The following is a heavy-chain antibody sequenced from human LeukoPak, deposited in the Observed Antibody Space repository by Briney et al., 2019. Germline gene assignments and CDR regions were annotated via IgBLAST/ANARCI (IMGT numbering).Heavy chain of an antibody. CDR1: GFTFSSYA. J-gene: IGHJ5*02. Sequence: PGGSLRLSCTASGFTFSSYAMHWVRQAPGKGLEWVAVISYDGSNKDYVDSAKGRFTISRDNSKNTLYLQMNSLRAEDTAVYYCAREKESSSWRQGFDPWGQGTLVTVSS. CDR2: ISYDGSNK. CDR3: AREKESSSWRQGFDP. V-gene: IGHV3-30-3*01. D-gene: IGHD6-13*01.